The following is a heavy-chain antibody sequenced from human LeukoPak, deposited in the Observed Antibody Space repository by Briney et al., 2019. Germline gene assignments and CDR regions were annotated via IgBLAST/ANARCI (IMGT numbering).Heavy chain of an antibody. Sequence: ASVKLSCKASGYTFTAYYVHWVRHPPGQGLEWMGLIKHNSGGTIYAQMFQGRVTMTRDTSISTAYMELSRVTSDVTAVYYCARVEGSAATRGDWGQGTMVTVSS. CDR3: ARVEGSAATRGD. V-gene: IGHV1-2*02. CDR1: GYTFTAYY. J-gene: IGHJ4*02. D-gene: IGHD1-7*01. CDR2: IKHNSGGT.